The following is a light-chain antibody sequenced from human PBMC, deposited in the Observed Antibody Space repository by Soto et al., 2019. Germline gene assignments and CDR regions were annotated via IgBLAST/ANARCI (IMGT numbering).Light chain of an antibody. CDR3: LQDYIYPYT. CDR1: QGIRND. CDR2: GTS. V-gene: IGKV1-6*01. J-gene: IGKJ2*01. Sequence: IQMTQSPSSLSVSVGDRITITCRASQGIRNDLVSYQQKPGKAPKLLIYGTSNVQSGVPSRFSGSGSGTDFTLTISSLQPEDFATYYCLQDYIYPYTFGQGTKLEIK.